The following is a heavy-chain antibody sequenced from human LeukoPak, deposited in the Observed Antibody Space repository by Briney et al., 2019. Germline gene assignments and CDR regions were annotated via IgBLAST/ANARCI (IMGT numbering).Heavy chain of an antibody. CDR3: TTQSRGCDGYKIDY. CDR1: GFTFSNAW. Sequence: GGSLRLSCAASGFTFSNAWMSWVRQAPGKGLEWVGRIKSKTDGGTTDYAAAVKGRFTISRDDSKNTLYLQMNSLKTEDTAVYYCTTQSRGCDGYKIDYWGQGTLVTVSS. J-gene: IGHJ4*02. CDR2: IKSKTDGGTT. V-gene: IGHV3-15*01. D-gene: IGHD5-24*01.